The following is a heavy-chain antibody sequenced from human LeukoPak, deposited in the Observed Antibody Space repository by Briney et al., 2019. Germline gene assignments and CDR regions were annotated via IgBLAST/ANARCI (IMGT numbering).Heavy chain of an antibody. V-gene: IGHV4-39*07. D-gene: IGHD3-22*01. Sequence: SETLSLTCTVSGGSVSSSHYWGWIRQPPGKGLEWIGSIYYGGSTYYNASLRSRVATSVDTSKNHFSLKLSSVTAADTAVYYCAKSTYYYDTFVNAFDFWGQGTVVTVSS. CDR3: AKSTYYYDTFVNAFDF. CDR1: GGSVSSSHY. CDR2: IYYGGST. J-gene: IGHJ3*01.